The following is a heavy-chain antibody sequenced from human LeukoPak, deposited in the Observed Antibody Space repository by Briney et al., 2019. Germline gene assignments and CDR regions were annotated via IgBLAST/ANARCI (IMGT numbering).Heavy chain of an antibody. J-gene: IGHJ4*02. Sequence: ASVKVSCKASGYTFTGYYMHWVRQAPGQGLEWMGWINPNSGGTNYAQKFQGRVTMTRDTSISTAYMELSRLRSGDTAVYYCARDSVAGTTVYSFDYWGQGTLVTVSS. CDR2: INPNSGGT. CDR3: ARDSVAGTTVYSFDY. V-gene: IGHV1-2*02. CDR1: GYTFTGYY. D-gene: IGHD6-19*01.